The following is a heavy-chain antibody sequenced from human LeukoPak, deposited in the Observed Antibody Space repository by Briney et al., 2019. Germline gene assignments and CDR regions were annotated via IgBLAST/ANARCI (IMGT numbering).Heavy chain of an antibody. CDR3: ARRRDGYYYGSGSPKQYYFDY. D-gene: IGHD3-10*01. CDR1: GGSISGSSYY. Sequence: SETLSLTCTVSGGSISGSSYYWGWIRQPPGKGLEWIGSIYYSGSTYYNPSLKSRVTISVDTSKNQFSLKLSSVTAADTAVYYCARRRDGYYYGSGSPKQYYFDYWGQGTLVTVSS. CDR2: IYYSGST. J-gene: IGHJ4*02. V-gene: IGHV4-39*01.